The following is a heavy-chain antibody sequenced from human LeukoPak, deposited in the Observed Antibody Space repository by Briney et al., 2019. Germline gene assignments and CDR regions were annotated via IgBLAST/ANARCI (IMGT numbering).Heavy chain of an antibody. Sequence: SETLSLTCTVSGGSLSSGGYYWSWIRQPPGKGLEWIGYIYHSGSTYYNPSLKSRVTISVDTSKNQFSLKLSSVTAADTAVYLCARGTYSSRPNPFDPWGQGTLVTVSS. J-gene: IGHJ5*02. V-gene: IGHV4-30-2*01. CDR3: ARGTYSSRPNPFDP. D-gene: IGHD6-13*01. CDR2: IYHSGST. CDR1: GGSLSSGGYY.